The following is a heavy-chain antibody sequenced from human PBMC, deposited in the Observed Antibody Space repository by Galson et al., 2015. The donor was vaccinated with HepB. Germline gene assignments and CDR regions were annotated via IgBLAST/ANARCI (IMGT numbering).Heavy chain of an antibody. CDR2: INAGNGNT. CDR3: ASRSRSASAGYSSSWFPFDL. CDR1: GYTFTSYA. Sequence: SVKVSCKASGYTFTSYAMHWVRQAPGQRLEWMGWINAGNGNTKHSQKFQGRVTITRDTSASTAYMELSSLRSEDTAVYYCASRSRSASAGYSSSWFPFDLWGRGTLVTVSS. J-gene: IGHJ2*01. D-gene: IGHD6-13*01. V-gene: IGHV1-3*01.